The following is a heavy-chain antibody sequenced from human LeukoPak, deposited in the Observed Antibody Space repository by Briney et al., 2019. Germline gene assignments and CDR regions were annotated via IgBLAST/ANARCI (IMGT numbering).Heavy chain of an antibody. CDR2: IYYSGST. J-gene: IGHJ4*02. CDR1: GGSISSYY. Sequence: PSETLSLTCTVSGGSISSYYWSWIRQPPGKGLEWIGYIYYSGSTNYNPSLKSRVTISVDTSKNQFSLKLSSVTAADTAVYYCARGRRILLGDTNAGDFFDYWGQGTLVTVSS. V-gene: IGHV4-59*01. D-gene: IGHD1-26*01. CDR3: ARGRRILLGDTNAGDFFDY.